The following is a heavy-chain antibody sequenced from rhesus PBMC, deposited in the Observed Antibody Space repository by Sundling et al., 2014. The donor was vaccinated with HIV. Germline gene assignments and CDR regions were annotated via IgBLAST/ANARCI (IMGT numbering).Heavy chain of an antibody. CDR3: ARASTAFATGGLDA. CDR2: ISGSGGSP. V-gene: IGHV4-99*02. J-gene: IGHJ6*01. Sequence: QVQLQESGPGLVKPSETLSLTCAVSGYSITSGYYWGWIRQPPGKGLEWIGRISGSGGSPDYNPSLKSRVTMSTDTSKNQLSLKMTFLTAADTAVYYCARASTAFATGGLDAWGRGVVVTVSS. CDR1: GYSITSGYY. D-gene: IGHD4-29*01.